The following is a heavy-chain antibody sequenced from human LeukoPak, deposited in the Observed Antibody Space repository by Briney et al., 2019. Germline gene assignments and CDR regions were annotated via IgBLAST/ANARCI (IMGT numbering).Heavy chain of an antibody. CDR2: ISSTSTYI. CDR1: EFPFSSYT. D-gene: IGHD2-15*01. J-gene: IGHJ4*02. CDR3: ARGGGNFDY. V-gene: IGHV3-21*01. Sequence: GGSLRPSCAASEFPFSSYTINWVRQAPGKGLEWVSSISSTSTYISYADSVKGRFTISRDNAKNSLYLQMNSLRAEDTAVYYCARGGGNFDYWGQGTLVTVSS.